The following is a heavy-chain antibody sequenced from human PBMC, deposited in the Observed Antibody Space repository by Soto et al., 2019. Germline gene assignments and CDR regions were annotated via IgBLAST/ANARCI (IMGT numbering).Heavy chain of an antibody. D-gene: IGHD4-17*01. V-gene: IGHV4-61*08. J-gene: IGHJ4*02. CDR2: IYYSGST. Sequence: SETLSLTCTVSGGSISSGGYYWSWIRQHPGKGLEWIGYIYYSGSTNYNPSLKSRVTISVDTSKNQFSLKLSSVTAADTAVYYCARVSYRDYYFDYWGQGTLVTVSS. CDR1: GGSISSGGYY. CDR3: ARVSYRDYYFDY.